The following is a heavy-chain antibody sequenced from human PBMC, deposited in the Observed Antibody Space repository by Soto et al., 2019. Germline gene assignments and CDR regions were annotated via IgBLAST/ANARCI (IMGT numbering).Heavy chain of an antibody. D-gene: IGHD3-16*01. V-gene: IGHV3-23*01. CDR2: ISGSGGST. CDR1: GFTFSSYA. Sequence: EVQLLESGGGLVQPGGSLRLSCAASGFTFSSYAMNWVRQAPGKGLEWVSAISGSGGSTYYADSVKGRFTISRDNSKNTLYLQMNSPSGEHTPVYFCANLGKGRFAVGYWGQGTLVTVST. J-gene: IGHJ4*02. CDR3: ANLGKGRFAVGY.